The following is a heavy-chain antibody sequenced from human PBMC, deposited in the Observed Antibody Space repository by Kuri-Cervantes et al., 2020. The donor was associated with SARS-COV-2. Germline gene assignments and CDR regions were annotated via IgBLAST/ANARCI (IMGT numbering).Heavy chain of an antibody. CDR1: GFTFSSYA. CDR2: ISGSGGST. Sequence: GESLKISCAASGFTFSSYAMSWVRQAPGKGLEWVSAISGSGGSTYYADSVKGRFTISRDSSKNTLYLQMNSLRAEDTAVYYCAKHYCSSTSCSYYSDYWGQGTLVTVSS. J-gene: IGHJ4*02. D-gene: IGHD2-2*01. CDR3: AKHYCSSTSCSYYSDY. V-gene: IGHV3-23*01.